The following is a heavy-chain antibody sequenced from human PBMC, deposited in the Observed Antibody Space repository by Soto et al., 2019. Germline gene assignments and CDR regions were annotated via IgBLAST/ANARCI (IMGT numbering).Heavy chain of an antibody. Sequence: GSGPTLVNPTQTLTLTCTFSGFSLSTSGMCVSWIRQPPGKALEWLARIDWDDDKYYSTSLKTRLTISKDTSKNQVVLTMTNMDPVDTATYYCARIPGYYDFWSGPQVVDYYGMDVWGQGTTVTVSS. J-gene: IGHJ6*02. D-gene: IGHD3-3*01. CDR2: IDWDDDK. CDR1: GFSLSTSGMC. V-gene: IGHV2-70*11. CDR3: ARIPGYYDFWSGPQVVDYYGMDV.